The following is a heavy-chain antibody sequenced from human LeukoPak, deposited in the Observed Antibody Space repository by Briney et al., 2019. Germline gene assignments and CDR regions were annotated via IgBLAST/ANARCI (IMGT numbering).Heavy chain of an antibody. CDR1: GFTFDDYA. CDR2: ISWNSGSI. Sequence: GGFLRLSCAASGFTFDDYAMHWVRQAPGKGLEWVSGISWNSGSIGYADSVKGRFTISRDNAKNSLYLQMNSLRAEDTALYYCAKAYGSGSYSLDYWGQGTLVTVSS. J-gene: IGHJ4*02. CDR3: AKAYGSGSYSLDY. D-gene: IGHD3-10*01. V-gene: IGHV3-9*01.